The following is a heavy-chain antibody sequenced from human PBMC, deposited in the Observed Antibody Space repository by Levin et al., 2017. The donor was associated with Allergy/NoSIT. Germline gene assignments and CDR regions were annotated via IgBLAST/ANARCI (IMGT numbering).Heavy chain of an antibody. CDR3: ARAAYRYGYGRFDY. D-gene: IGHD3-16*02. V-gene: IGHV3-9*01. Sequence: PGGSLRLSCAASGFAFDDYAMHWVRQAPGKGLEWVSGINWNSNSKDYADSVKGRFTISRDNAQNSLYLEMSGLRAEDTALYYCARAAYRYGYGRFDYWGQGSLVTVSS. CDR2: INWNSNSK. J-gene: IGHJ4*02. CDR1: GFAFDDYA.